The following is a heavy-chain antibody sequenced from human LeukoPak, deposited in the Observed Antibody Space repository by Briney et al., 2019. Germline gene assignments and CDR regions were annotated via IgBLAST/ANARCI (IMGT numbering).Heavy chain of an antibody. CDR1: GFTFSSYG. Sequence: PGGFLRLSCAASGFTFSSYGMHWVRQAPGKGLEWVAVISYDGSNKYYTDSVKGRFTISRDNSKNTLYLQMNSLRAEDTAVYYCAKGHSSGWQAIDYWGQGTLVTVSS. V-gene: IGHV3-30*18. CDR3: AKGHSSGWQAIDY. D-gene: IGHD6-19*01. J-gene: IGHJ4*02. CDR2: ISYDGSNK.